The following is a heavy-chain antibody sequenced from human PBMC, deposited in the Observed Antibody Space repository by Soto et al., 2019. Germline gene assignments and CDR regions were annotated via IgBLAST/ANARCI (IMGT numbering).Heavy chain of an antibody. CDR3: ARDHRPYYDFWSGYFQEYYFDY. V-gene: IGHV1-18*01. Sequence: ASVKVSCKASGYTFTSYGISWVRQAPGQGLEWMGWISAYNGNTNYAQKLQGRVTMTTDTSTSTAYMELRSLRSDDTAVYYCARDHRPYYDFWSGYFQEYYFDYWGQGTLVTVSS. CDR2: ISAYNGNT. J-gene: IGHJ4*02. CDR1: GYTFTSYG. D-gene: IGHD3-3*01.